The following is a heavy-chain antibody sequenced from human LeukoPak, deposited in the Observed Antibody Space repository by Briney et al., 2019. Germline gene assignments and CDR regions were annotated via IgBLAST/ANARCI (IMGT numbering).Heavy chain of an antibody. Sequence: SETLSLTCAVYGGSFSGYYWSWIRQPPGKGLEWIGEINHSGSTNYSPSLKSRVTISVDTSKNQFSLKLSSVAAADTAVYYCARSAGGLWFDLWGQGTLVTVSS. D-gene: IGHD1-14*01. CDR1: GGSFSGYY. CDR3: ARSAGGLWFDL. CDR2: INHSGST. J-gene: IGHJ5*02. V-gene: IGHV4-34*01.